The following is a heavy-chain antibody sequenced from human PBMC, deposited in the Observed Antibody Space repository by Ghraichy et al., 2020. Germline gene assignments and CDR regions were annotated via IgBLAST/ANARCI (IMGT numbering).Heavy chain of an antibody. CDR3: LKWHSTVIV. CDR1: GFTFSSYA. CDR2: ISGNGGGT. Sequence: GGSLRLSCSASGFTFSSYALHWVRQAPGKGLEYITAISGNGGGTYYADSVRGRVTISRDNSENTLYLQMSSLRPEDTAVYYCLKWHSTVIVWGQGTLVTVSS. V-gene: IGHV3-64D*09. J-gene: IGHJ4*02. D-gene: IGHD1-26*01.